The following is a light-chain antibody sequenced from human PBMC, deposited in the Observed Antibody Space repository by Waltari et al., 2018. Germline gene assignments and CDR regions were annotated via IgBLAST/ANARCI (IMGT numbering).Light chain of an antibody. CDR1: GPNIGAGYD. CDR3: QSYDTSLSVV. J-gene: IGLJ3*02. Sequence: QSVLTQPPSVSGAPGPRVTISCTGSGPNIGAGYDVPWYQQLPRAAPKPLIYGSTSRPLGVPARFFGSTSGTSASLAITGLQAEDEADYYCQSYDTSLSVVFGGGTKLTVL. V-gene: IGLV1-40*01. CDR2: GST.